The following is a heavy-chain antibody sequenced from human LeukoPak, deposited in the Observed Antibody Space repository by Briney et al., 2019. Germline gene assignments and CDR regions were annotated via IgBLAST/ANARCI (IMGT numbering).Heavy chain of an antibody. CDR3: ARDKAQH. Sequence: AGGSLRLSCAASGFTFSSYAMHWVRQAPGKGLEWVAVISYDGSNKYYADSVKGRFTISGDNSKNTLYLQMNSLRAEDTAVYYCARDKAQHWGQGTLVTVSS. J-gene: IGHJ4*02. CDR1: GFTFSSYA. V-gene: IGHV3-30-3*01. CDR2: ISYDGSNK.